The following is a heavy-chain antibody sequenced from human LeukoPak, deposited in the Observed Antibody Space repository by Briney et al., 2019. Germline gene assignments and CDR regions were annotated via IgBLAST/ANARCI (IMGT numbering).Heavy chain of an antibody. V-gene: IGHV3-30*18. Sequence: PGGSLRLSCAASGFTFSSYGMHWVRQAPGKGLEWVAVISYDGSNKYYADSVKGRFTISRDNSKNTLYLQMNSLRAEDTAVYYRAKGPLSLVGADFDYWGQGTLVTVSS. J-gene: IGHJ4*02. CDR3: AKGPLSLVGADFDY. CDR1: GFTFSSYG. D-gene: IGHD1-26*01. CDR2: ISYDGSNK.